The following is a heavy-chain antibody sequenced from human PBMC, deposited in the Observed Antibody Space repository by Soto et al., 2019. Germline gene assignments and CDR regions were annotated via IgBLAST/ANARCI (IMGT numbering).Heavy chain of an antibody. J-gene: IGHJ4*02. CDR2: INSDGSST. D-gene: IGHD6-6*01. CDR1: GFTFSSYW. V-gene: IGHV3-74*01. CDR3: ASSSSIVDYYFDY. Sequence: EVQLVESGGGLVQPGGSLRLSCAASGFTFSSYWMHWVRQAPGKGLVWVSRINSDGSSTSYADSVKGRFTISRDNAKXXXXXXXXXXXAXDTAVYYGASSSSIVDYYFDYWGQGTLVTVSS.